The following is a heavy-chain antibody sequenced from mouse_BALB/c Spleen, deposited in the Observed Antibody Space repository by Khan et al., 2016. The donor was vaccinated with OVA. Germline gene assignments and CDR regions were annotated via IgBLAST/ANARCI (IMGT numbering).Heavy chain of an antibody. J-gene: IGHJ2*01. CDR2: IWAGGST. D-gene: IGHD1-3*01. CDR3: ARLEDI. Sequence: QVQLKESGPGLVAPSQSLSITCPVSGFSLTSYGVHWVRQPPGKGLEWLGVIWAGGSTNYNSALMSRLSISKDNSKSPVFLKMNSLQTDDTAMYYCARLEDIWGQGTTLTVSS. CDR1: GFSLTSYG. V-gene: IGHV2-9*02.